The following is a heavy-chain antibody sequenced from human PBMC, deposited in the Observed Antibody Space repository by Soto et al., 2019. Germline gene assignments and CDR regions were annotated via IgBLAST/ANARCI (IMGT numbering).Heavy chain of an antibody. Sequence: PSETLSLTCTVSGSPISPYYWSWIRQPPGKGLQWIGYIYYTGSTKYNPSLKSRVTLSLGTSRNQLSLKLSSVTAADTAVYYCTRVGGYYGDYPNFDYWGPGTLVTVSS. D-gene: IGHD4-17*01. CDR2: IYYTGST. CDR3: TRVGGYYGDYPNFDY. V-gene: IGHV4-59*01. CDR1: GSPISPYY. J-gene: IGHJ4*02.